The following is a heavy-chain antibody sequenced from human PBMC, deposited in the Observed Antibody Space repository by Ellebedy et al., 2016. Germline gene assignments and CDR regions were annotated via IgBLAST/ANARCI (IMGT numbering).Heavy chain of an antibody. J-gene: IGHJ4*02. D-gene: IGHD1-14*01. CDR3: ARGNTIAGPEPLDY. CDR2: IYAVGST. CDR1: GFTVSSNY. V-gene: IGHV3-66*01. Sequence: GGSLTLSCAASGFTVSSNYMSWVRQAPGKWLEWVSVIYAVGSTFYADSVKGRFTISRDNSKNTLYLQMNRLRAEDTAMYYCARGNTIAGPEPLDYWGQGTLITVSS.